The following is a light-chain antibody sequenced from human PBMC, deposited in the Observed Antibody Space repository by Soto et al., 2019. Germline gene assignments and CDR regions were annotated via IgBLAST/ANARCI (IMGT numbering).Light chain of an antibody. CDR2: AAS. CDR3: QQSYSTLFT. Sequence: DLQMTQSPSSLSASVGDRVTITCRASQTIIRYLNWYQQKPGRAPNLLIYAASSLQRGVPSRFSGSGSGTEVTLTISSLQPEDFATYYCQQSYSTLFTFGPGTKVEIK. V-gene: IGKV1-39*01. CDR1: QTIIRY. J-gene: IGKJ3*01.